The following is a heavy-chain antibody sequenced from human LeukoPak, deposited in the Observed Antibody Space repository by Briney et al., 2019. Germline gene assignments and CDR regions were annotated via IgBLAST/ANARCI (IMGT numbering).Heavy chain of an antibody. CDR3: ASLLLDAYYYYGMDV. Sequence: PGRSLRLSCAAPGFTFSSYAMHWVRQAPGKGLEWVAVISYDGSNKYYADSVKGRFTISRDNSKNTLYLQMNSLRAEDTAVYYCASLLLDAYYYYGMDVWGQGTTVTVSS. CDR1: GFTFSSYA. D-gene: IGHD2-15*01. CDR2: ISYDGSNK. J-gene: IGHJ6*02. V-gene: IGHV3-30-3*01.